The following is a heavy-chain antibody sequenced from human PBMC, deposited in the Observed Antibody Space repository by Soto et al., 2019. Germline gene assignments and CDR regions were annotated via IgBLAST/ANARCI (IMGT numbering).Heavy chain of an antibody. Sequence: GGSLRLSCAASGFTFSSYAMHWVRQAPGKGLEWVAVISYDGSNKYYADSVKGRFTISRDNSKNTLYLQMNSLRAEDTAVYYCARDPFPRTYYYDSSGLNYYFDYWGQGTLVTVSS. J-gene: IGHJ4*02. CDR3: ARDPFPRTYYYDSSGLNYYFDY. CDR2: ISYDGSNK. V-gene: IGHV3-30-3*01. CDR1: GFTFSSYA. D-gene: IGHD3-22*01.